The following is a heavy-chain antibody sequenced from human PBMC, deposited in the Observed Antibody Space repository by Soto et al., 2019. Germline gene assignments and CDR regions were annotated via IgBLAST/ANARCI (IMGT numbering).Heavy chain of an antibody. CDR3: ARDIWFEKSKCLDY. Sequence: QVHLVASGGGVVQPGRSLRLSCVASGFTFSTYGMHWVRQAPGKGLEWVAVIWYDGSKTYHAESVKGRFTISRDNSKNTVYLQMNSLRAEDTAVYYCARDIWFEKSKCLDYWGQGTLVTVSS. D-gene: IGHD3-10*01. CDR2: IWYDGSKT. CDR1: GFTFSTYG. J-gene: IGHJ4*02. V-gene: IGHV3-33*01.